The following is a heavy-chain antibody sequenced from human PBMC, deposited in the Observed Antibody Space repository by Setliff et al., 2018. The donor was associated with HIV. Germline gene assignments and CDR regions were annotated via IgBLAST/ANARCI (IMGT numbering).Heavy chain of an antibody. V-gene: IGHV4-61*09. J-gene: IGHJ4*02. CDR2: IHTSGST. CDR3: TRGQYNSGYYGEPSSYYFDS. Sequence: KPSETLSLTCSVSSDSISSGSYYWSWIRLPAGKGLEWIGQIHTSGSTNYNPSLKSRLTIFMDTSKSQLSLWLSSVTAADTATYYCTRGQYNSGYYGEPSSYYFDSWDQGTLVTVPS. CDR1: SDSISSGSYY. D-gene: IGHD5-12*01.